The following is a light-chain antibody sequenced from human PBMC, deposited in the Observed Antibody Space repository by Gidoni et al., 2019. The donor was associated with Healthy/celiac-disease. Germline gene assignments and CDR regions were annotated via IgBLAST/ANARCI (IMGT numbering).Light chain of an antibody. CDR1: KSLLHSNGYNY. Sequence: DIVMTQSPLSLPVTPGEPASISCRSSKSLLHSNGYNYLDWYLQKPGQSPQLLIYLGSNRASGVPYRFSGSGSGTDFTLKISRVEAEDVGVYYCMQALQTPRTFGQGTKVEIK. J-gene: IGKJ1*01. CDR2: LGS. V-gene: IGKV2-28*01. CDR3: MQALQTPRT.